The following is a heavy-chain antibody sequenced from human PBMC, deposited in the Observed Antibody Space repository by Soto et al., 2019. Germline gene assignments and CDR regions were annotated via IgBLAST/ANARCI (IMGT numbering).Heavy chain of an antibody. V-gene: IGHV1-69*13. CDR3: ARDIGDSSGSEGVNAFDI. J-gene: IGHJ3*02. CDR1: GGTFSSYA. CDR2: IVPIFGTA. Sequence: ASVKVSCKASGGTFSSYAISWVRQAPGQGLEWMGGIVPIFGTANYAQKFQGRVTITADESTSTAYMELSSLRSEDTAVYYCARDIGDSSGSEGVNAFDIWGQGTMVTVSS. D-gene: IGHD3-22*01.